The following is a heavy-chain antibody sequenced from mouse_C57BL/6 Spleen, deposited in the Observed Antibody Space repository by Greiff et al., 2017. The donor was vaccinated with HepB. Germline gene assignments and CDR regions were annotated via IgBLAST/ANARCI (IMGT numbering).Heavy chain of an antibody. D-gene: IGHD2-4*01. J-gene: IGHJ3*01. CDR2: INPNYGTT. CDR3: ARGIYYDYDEGFAY. V-gene: IGHV1-39*01. Sequence: QLQESGPELVKPGASVKISCKASGYSFTDYNMNWVKQSNGKSLEWIGVINPNYGTTSYNQKFKGKATLTVDQSSSTAYMQLSSLTSEDSAVYYCARGIYYDYDEGFAYWGQGTLVTVSA. CDR1: GYSFTDYN.